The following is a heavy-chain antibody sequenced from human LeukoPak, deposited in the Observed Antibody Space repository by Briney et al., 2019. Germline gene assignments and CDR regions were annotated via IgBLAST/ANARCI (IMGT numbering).Heavy chain of an antibody. CDR2: ISGSGGRT. J-gene: IGHJ4*02. CDR3: AKDRGLVGATPSNFDH. D-gene: IGHD1-26*01. CDR1: GFTFSSYA. V-gene: IGHV3-23*01. Sequence: GSLRLSCAASGFTFSSYAMNWVRQAPGKGLEWVAGISGSGGRTYYADSVKGRFTISRDNSKNTLYLEMNSLRVEDTAIYYCAKDRGLVGATPSNFDHWGQGTLVTVSS.